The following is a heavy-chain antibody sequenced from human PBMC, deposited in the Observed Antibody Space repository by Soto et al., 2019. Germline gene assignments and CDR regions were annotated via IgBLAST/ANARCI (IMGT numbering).Heavy chain of an antibody. CDR2: INPSGGST. CDR1: GYTFTSYY. J-gene: IGHJ6*02. Sequence: QVQLVQSGAEVKKPGASVKVSCKASGYTFTSYYMHWVRQAPGQGLEWMGIINPSGGSTSYAQKFQGRGTMTRDTSTSTVYMELSSLRSEDTAVYYCARQALYCTNGVCSAYGMDVWGQGTTVTVSS. CDR3: ARQALYCTNGVCSAYGMDV. D-gene: IGHD2-8*01. V-gene: IGHV1-46*01.